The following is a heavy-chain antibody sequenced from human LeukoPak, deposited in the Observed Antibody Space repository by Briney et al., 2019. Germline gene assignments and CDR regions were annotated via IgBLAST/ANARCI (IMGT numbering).Heavy chain of an antibody. CDR1: GFTFSTYW. V-gene: IGHV3-21*01. CDR3: ARELGMYGSGSFVY. D-gene: IGHD3-10*01. J-gene: IGHJ4*02. Sequence: GGSLRLSCAASGFTFSTYWMNWVRRAPGKGLEWVSSISSSSSYIYYADSVKGRFTISRDNAKNSLYLQMNSLRAEDTAVYYCARELGMYGSGSFVYWGQGTLVTVSS. CDR2: ISSSSSYI.